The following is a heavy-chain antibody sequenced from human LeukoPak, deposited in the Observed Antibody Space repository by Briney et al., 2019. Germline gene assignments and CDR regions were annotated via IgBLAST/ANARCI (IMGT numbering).Heavy chain of an antibody. D-gene: IGHD5-12*01. CDR1: EFTFSSYW. V-gene: IGHV3-7*01. CDR3: ARGGHFNFDY. J-gene: IGHJ4*02. CDR2: IKEDGSDK. Sequence: GGSLRLSCAASEFTFSSYWMKWVRQAPGKGLEWVASIKEDGSDKYYVDSVKGRLSISRENAKNSLFLQMNSLRTEDTAVYYCARGGHFNFDYWGQGTLVIVSS.